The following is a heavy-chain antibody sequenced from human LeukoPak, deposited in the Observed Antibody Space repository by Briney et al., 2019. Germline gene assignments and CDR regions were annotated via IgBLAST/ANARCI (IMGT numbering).Heavy chain of an antibody. CDR1: GGSISSGSYY. CDR3: ARYYCSSTSCYMGY. CDR2: IYYSGST. J-gene: IGHJ4*02. V-gene: IGHV4-31*03. Sequence: PSETLSLTCTVSGGSISSGSYYWSWIRQPAGKGLEWIGYIYYSGSTYYNPSLKSRVTISVDTSKNQFSLKLSSVTAADTAVYYCARYYCSSTSCYMGYWGQGTLVTVSS. D-gene: IGHD2-2*02.